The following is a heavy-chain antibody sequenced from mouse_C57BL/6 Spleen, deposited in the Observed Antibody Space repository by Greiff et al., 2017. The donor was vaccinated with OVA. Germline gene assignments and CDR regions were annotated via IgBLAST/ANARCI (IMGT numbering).Heavy chain of an antibody. CDR3: AREDSWYFDV. CDR2: INYDGSST. Sequence: EVMLVESEGGLVQPGSSMKLSCTASGFTFSDYYMAWVRQVPEKGLEWVANINYDGSSTYYLDSLKSRFIISRDNAKNILYLQMSSLKSEDTATYYCAREDSWYFDVWGTGTTVTVSS. J-gene: IGHJ1*03. V-gene: IGHV5-16*01. CDR1: GFTFSDYY.